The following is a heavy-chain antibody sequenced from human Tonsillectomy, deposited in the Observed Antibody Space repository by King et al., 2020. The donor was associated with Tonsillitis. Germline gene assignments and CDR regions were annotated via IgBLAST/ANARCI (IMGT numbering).Heavy chain of an antibody. CDR2: ISESGYTT. CDR1: GFTFGSYA. V-gene: IGHV3-23*04. J-gene: IGHJ4*02. CDR3: AKQFLDAN. D-gene: IGHD1-1*01. Sequence: VQLVESGGGLVQPGGSLRLSCAASGFTFGSYAMNWVRQAPGKGLEWVSSISESGYTTDYADSVRGRFTISRDNSRNTLHLQMNSLRAEDTAVYHCAKQFLDANWGQGTRVTVSS.